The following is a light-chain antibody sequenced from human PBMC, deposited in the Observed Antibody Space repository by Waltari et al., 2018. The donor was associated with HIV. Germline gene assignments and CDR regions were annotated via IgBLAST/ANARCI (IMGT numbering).Light chain of an antibody. V-gene: IGLV2-8*01. J-gene: IGLJ2*01. CDR3: SSHAGSKVV. CDR1: SSDVGGYNY. CDR2: DVI. Sequence: QSALTQPPSASGSPGQSVTLSCTGTSSDVGGYNYVSWHQQHPGKAPKLMIYDVITRPSGVPYRFSGSKSGNTASLTVSGLQPEDEADYYCSSHAGSKVVFGGGTRLTVL.